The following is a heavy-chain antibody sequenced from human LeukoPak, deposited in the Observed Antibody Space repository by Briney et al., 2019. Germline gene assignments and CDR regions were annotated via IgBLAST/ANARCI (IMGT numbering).Heavy chain of an antibody. CDR2: ISYDGSNK. J-gene: IGHJ5*02. CDR3: ARDLETLAGRNELIWSNWIDP. V-gene: IGHV3-30-3*01. Sequence: GGSLRLSCAASGFTFRTYAMHWVRQAPGKGLEWVAVISYDGSNKYYSDSVKGRFTISRDNSKNTLDLQMNSLRAEDTAVYYCARDLETLAGRNELIWSNWIDPWGQGTLVTVSS. D-gene: IGHD3-3*02. CDR1: GFTFRTYA.